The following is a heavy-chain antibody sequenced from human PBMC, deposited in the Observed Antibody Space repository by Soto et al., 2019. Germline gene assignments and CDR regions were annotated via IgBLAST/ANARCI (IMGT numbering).Heavy chain of an antibody. V-gene: IGHV4-4*02. CDR3: ARDRGVVGAQLGGLGIY. Sequence: SETLSLTCAVSGGSISSSNWWSWVRQPPGKGLEWIGEIYHSGSTNYNPSLKSRVTISVDKSKNQFSLKLSSVTAADTAVYYCARDRGVVGAQLGGLGIYWGQGTLVTVSS. CDR2: IYHSGST. D-gene: IGHD2-15*01. J-gene: IGHJ4*02. CDR1: GGSISSSNW.